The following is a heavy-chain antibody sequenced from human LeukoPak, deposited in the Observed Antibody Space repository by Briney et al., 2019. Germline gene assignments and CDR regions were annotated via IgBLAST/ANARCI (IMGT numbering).Heavy chain of an antibody. J-gene: IGHJ4*02. CDR3: ARGRGLLWFGELLKWGYFDY. D-gene: IGHD3-10*01. CDR2: IYYSGST. V-gene: IGHV4-31*03. CDR1: GGSISSGGYY. Sequence: SETLSLTCTVSGGSISSGGYYWSWIRQHPGKGLEWIGYIYYSGSTYYNPSLKSRVTISVDTSKNQFSLKLSSVTAADTAVYYCARGRGLLWFGELLKWGYFDYWGQGTLVTVSS.